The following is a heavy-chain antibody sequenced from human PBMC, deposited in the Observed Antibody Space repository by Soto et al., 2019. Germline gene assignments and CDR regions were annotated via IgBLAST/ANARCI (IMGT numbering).Heavy chain of an antibody. Sequence: GASVKVSCKASGGTFSSYAIRWVRQAPGQGLEWMGGIIPIFGTANYAQKFQGRVTITADESTSTAYMELSSLRSEDTAVYYCAREEGGGDSEGFDYWGQGTLVTVSS. CDR3: AREEGGGDSEGFDY. V-gene: IGHV1-69*13. J-gene: IGHJ4*02. CDR1: GGTFSSYA. CDR2: IIPIFGTA. D-gene: IGHD5-12*01.